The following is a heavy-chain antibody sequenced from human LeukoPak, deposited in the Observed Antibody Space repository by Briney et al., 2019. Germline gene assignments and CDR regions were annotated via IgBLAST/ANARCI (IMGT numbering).Heavy chain of an antibody. CDR1: GFTFSSYE. CDR2: MTGSGSNI. V-gene: IGHV3-48*03. J-gene: IGHJ4*02. CDR3: AREGSPDSRGYYHCVGYFDY. Sequence: GGSLTLSCAASGFTFSSYEMYWVRQGPRKGLEWVSYMTGSGSNIYYADSVKGRFTISRDNAKNSLYLQMNSLRAEDTAVYYCAREGSPDSRGYYHCVGYFDYWGQGTLVTVSS. D-gene: IGHD3-22*01.